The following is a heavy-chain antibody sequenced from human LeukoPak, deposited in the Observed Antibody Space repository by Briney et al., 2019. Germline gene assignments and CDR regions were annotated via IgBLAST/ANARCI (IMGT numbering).Heavy chain of an antibody. V-gene: IGHV1-46*01. CDR1: GYTFTSYY. D-gene: IGHD2-2*01. CDR2: INPSGGST. J-gene: IGHJ4*02. Sequence: ASVKVSCKASGYTFTSYYMHWVRQAPGQGLEWMGIINPSGGSTSYAQKFQGRVTMTRDTSTSTVYMELSSLRSEDTAVYYCVRDHCSSTSCYAGFDYWGQGTLVTVSS. CDR3: VRDHCSSTSCYAGFDY.